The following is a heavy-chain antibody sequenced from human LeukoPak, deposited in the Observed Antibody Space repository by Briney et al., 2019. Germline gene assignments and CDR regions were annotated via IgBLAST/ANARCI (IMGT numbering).Heavy chain of an antibody. CDR3: AREDGYCSGGNCYSYFDS. Sequence: GGSLRLSCAASGFTFSSYNTNWVRQAPGKGLEWVAYIKKTGSETYYVDSVKGRFTVTRDNTRSSLFLQMYSLRAEDTAVYFCAREDGYCSGGNCYSYFDSWGQGTLVTVSS. CDR1: GFTFSSYN. V-gene: IGHV3-7*01. CDR2: IKKTGSET. D-gene: IGHD2-15*01. J-gene: IGHJ4*02.